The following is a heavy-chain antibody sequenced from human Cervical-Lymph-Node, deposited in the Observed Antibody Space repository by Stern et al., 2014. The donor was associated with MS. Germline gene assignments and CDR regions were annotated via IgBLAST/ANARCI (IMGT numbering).Heavy chain of an antibody. CDR3: AKLMGSIAARDGFDI. D-gene: IGHD6-6*01. CDR1: GFIFSRYA. CDR2: ISSGGDSI. J-gene: IGHJ3*02. V-gene: IGHV3-23*04. Sequence: VQLVESGGGLVPPGGSLRLSCTGSGFIFSRYAMTWVRQAPGQGLEWVSVISSGGDSIYYADYLKGRFTISRDNSKKTMHLEMNSLRAEDTAVCFCAKLMGSIAARDGFDIWGHGTMVTVSA.